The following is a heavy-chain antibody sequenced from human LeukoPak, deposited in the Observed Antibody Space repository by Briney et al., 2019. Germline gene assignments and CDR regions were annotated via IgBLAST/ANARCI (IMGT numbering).Heavy chain of an antibody. Sequence: GGSLRLSCAASGFTFSSYGMHWVRQAPGKGLEWVAVIWFDGSNKYYADSVKGRFTISRDNSKNTLYLQMNSLRDEDTAVYYCARGITMIVQKINAMDVWGQGTTVTASS. CDR2: IWFDGSNK. D-gene: IGHD3-22*01. J-gene: IGHJ6*02. CDR1: GFTFSSYG. CDR3: ARGITMIVQKINAMDV. V-gene: IGHV3-33*01.